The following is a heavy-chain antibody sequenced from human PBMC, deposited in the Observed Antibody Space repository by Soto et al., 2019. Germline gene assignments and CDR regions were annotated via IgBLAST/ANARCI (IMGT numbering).Heavy chain of an antibody. CDR3: AVALVRAFPSYYYFGMDV. CDR2: FDPEDGET. Sequence: QVHLVQSGAEVKKPGASVKVSCKVSGYTLTDLSMHWVRQAPGKGLAWMGGFDPEDGETIYAQKFQGRVTMTADTSTDTAYMELSSLRSEDTAVYYCAVALVRAFPSYYYFGMDVWGQGTTVTVSS. J-gene: IGHJ6*02. D-gene: IGHD3-10*01. V-gene: IGHV1-24*01. CDR1: GYTLTDLS.